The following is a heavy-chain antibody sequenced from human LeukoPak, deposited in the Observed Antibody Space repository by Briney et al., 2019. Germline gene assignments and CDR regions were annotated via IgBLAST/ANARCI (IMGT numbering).Heavy chain of an antibody. D-gene: IGHD3-3*01. J-gene: IGHJ4*02. V-gene: IGHV1-46*01. CDR1: GYAFTSYY. CDR2: INPSGGST. CDR3: ARDRPYDFWSGYYAH. Sequence: ASVKVSCKASGYAFTSYYMHWVRQAPGQGLEWMGIINPSGGSTSYAQKFQGRVTMTRDTSTSTVYMELSSLRSEDTAVYYCARDRPYDFWSGYYAHWGQGTLVTVSS.